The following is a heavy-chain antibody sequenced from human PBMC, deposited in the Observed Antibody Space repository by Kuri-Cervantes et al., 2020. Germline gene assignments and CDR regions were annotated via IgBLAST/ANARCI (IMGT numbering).Heavy chain of an antibody. D-gene: IGHD6-13*01. CDR3: ARDGLGAAASIAFDI. CDR2: IIPIFGTA. CDR1: GCTFSSYA. V-gene: IGHV1-69*13. J-gene: IGHJ3*02. Sequence: SVKVSCKASGCTFSSYAISWVRQAPGQGLEWMGGIIPIFGTANYAQKFQGRVTITADESTSTAYMELSSLRSEDTAVYYCARDGLGAAASIAFDIWGQGTMVTVSS.